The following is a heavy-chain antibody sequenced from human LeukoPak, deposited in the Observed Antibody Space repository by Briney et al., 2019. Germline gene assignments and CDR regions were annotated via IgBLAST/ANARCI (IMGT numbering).Heavy chain of an antibody. CDR3: TRPGLAAAGTPAYYYYYMDV. CDR1: GFTFSGSA. Sequence: GGSLRLSCAASGFTFSGSAMHWVRQASGKGLEWVGRIRSKANSYATAYAASVKGRFTISRDDSKNTAYLQMNSLKTEDTAAYYCTRPGLAAAGTPAYYYYYMDVWGKGTTVTVSS. V-gene: IGHV3-73*01. D-gene: IGHD6-13*01. J-gene: IGHJ6*03. CDR2: IRSKANSYAT.